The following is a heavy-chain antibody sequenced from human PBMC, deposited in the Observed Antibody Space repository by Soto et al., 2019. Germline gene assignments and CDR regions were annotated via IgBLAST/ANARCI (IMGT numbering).Heavy chain of an antibody. Sequence: ASVKVSCKASGYTFTSYAMHWVRQAPGQRLEWMGWINAGNGNTKYSQKFQGRVTITRDTSASTAYMELSRLRSEDTAVYYCARIISGSHLLHWLAPPGQRTLVTVSS. V-gene: IGHV1-3*01. CDR3: ARIISGSHLLHWLAP. J-gene: IGHJ5*02. CDR2: INAGNGNT. CDR1: GYTFTSYA. D-gene: IGHD6-19*01.